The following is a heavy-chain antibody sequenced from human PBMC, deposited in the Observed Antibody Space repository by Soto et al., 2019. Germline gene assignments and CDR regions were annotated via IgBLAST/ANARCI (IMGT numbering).Heavy chain of an antibody. D-gene: IGHD2-15*01. J-gene: IGHJ6*04. Sequence: PSEALSVTCAASGGTFRGFYWIWIRQPPGEGLEWIGEINHSGTTNFNPSLRSRLTISLDSSKKHFSLKLTSMTAADAAVYYCARADGTLVPSDGLEGWDNGNTVTVSA. CDR1: GGTFRGFY. V-gene: IGHV4-34*01. CDR2: INHSGTT. CDR3: ARADGTLVPSDGLEG.